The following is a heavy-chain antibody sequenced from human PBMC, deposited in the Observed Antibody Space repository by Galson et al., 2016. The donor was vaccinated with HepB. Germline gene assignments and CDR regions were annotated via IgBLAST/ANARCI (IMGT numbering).Heavy chain of an antibody. CDR1: GFSFSSYG. J-gene: IGHJ6*04. V-gene: IGHV3-33*01. CDR2: IWYDGKTK. D-gene: IGHD4-17*01. CDR3: ARGKSLWTTPWNYGLDV. Sequence: SLRLSCAASGFSFSSYGMHWVRQAPGKGLEWVALIWYDGKTKYYADSVRGRLTISADSSKNTLYVQMNSLRAADTAVYYCARGKSLWTTPWNYGLDVWGKGTTVTVSS.